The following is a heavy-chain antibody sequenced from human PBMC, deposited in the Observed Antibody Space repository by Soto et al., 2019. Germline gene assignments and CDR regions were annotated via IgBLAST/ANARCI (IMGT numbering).Heavy chain of an antibody. Sequence: GSLRLSCAASGFTFSTYWMDWVRQTPGKGLEWVANINQDGSEKNYVDSVKGRFTIYRDNAKNSLYLQMSSLTAEDSALYYCSRSLDSWGQGTLVTVSS. CDR3: SRSLDS. V-gene: IGHV3-7*01. CDR1: GFTFSTYW. CDR2: INQDGSEK. J-gene: IGHJ4*02.